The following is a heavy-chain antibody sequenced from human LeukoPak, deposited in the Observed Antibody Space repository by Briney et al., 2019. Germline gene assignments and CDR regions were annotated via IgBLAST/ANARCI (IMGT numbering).Heavy chain of an antibody. Sequence: PRGSLKLSCAASGFTLSTYWMSWVRQVPGKGLEWVANIKKDGSETYYVDSVKGRFTISRDSAKNSLYLQMNSLRAEDTAIYHCAKGRYSGTTYYFDYWGQGTLVTVSS. CDR1: GFTLSTYW. CDR3: AKGRYSGTTYYFDY. V-gene: IGHV3-7*03. J-gene: IGHJ4*02. CDR2: IKKDGSET. D-gene: IGHD5-12*01.